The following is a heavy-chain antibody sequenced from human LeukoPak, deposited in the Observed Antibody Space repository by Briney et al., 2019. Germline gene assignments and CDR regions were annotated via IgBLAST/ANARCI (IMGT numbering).Heavy chain of an antibody. CDR3: ARSRLYCSSTSYYYHYYYGMDV. Sequence: ASVKVSCKASGYTFTGYYMHWVRQAPGQGLEWMGWINPNSGGTNYAQKFQGRVTMTRDTSISTAYMELSRLRSDDTAVYYCARSRLYCSSTSYYYHYYYGMDVWGQGTTVTVSS. D-gene: IGHD2-2*01. J-gene: IGHJ6*02. CDR2: INPNSGGT. CDR1: GYTFTGYY. V-gene: IGHV1-2*02.